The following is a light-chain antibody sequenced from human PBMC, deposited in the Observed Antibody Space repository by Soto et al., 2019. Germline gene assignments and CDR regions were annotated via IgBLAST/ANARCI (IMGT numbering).Light chain of an antibody. J-gene: IGLJ2*01. CDR3: SSYTSTSAVV. CDR2: DVS. V-gene: IGLV2-14*03. CDR1: SSDVGGYNF. Sequence: QSALTQPASVSGSPGQSITISCTGTSSDVGGYNFDSWYQHHPGKAPKLMIYDVSHRPSGVSNRFSGSKSGNTASLTISGLQAEDEADYYCSSYTSTSAVVFGGGTKLTVL.